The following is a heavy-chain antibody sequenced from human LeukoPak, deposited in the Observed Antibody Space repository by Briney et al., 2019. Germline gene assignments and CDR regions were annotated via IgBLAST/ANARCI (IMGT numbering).Heavy chain of an antibody. CDR1: GFTFSNAW. Sequence: GRSLRLSCAASGFTFSNAWMTWVRQAPGKGLEWVGRIKSKANGGTTDYAAPVKGRFTISRDDSKNTLYLQMNSLKTEDTAVYYCTKDRPYTGGGVINYWGQGTLVTVSS. D-gene: IGHD3-10*01. J-gene: IGHJ4*02. CDR3: TKDRPYTGGGVINY. CDR2: IKSKANGGTT. V-gene: IGHV3-15*01.